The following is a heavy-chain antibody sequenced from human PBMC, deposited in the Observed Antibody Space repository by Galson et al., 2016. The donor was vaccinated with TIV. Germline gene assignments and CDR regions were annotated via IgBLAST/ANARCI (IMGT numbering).Heavy chain of an antibody. CDR1: GFTFSSLA. CDR2: ISAGGGRT. J-gene: IGHJ4*02. Sequence: SLRLSCAASGFTFSSLAVSWVRQAPGKGLEWVSGISAGGGRTNYAESVKGRFTISRDNPKNTLYLQMSSLRAEDTAVYFCAKMDSSGFDYVRRFDFWGQGTLVTVSS. V-gene: IGHV3-23*01. D-gene: IGHD3-22*01. CDR3: AKMDSSGFDYVRRFDF.